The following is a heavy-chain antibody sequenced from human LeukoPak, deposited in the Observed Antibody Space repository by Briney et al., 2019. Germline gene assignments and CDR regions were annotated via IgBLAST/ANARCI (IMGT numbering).Heavy chain of an antibody. CDR2: IRSEANSYAT. J-gene: IGHJ4*02. CDR1: GFTFSGSA. Sequence: GGSLRLSCAASGFTFSGSAMHWVHQASGKGLEWVGRIRSEANSYATAYAASVKGRFTISRDNAKNSLYLQMNSLRAEDTAVYYCASTAAATGYWGQGTLVTVSS. V-gene: IGHV3-73*01. D-gene: IGHD6-13*01. CDR3: ASTAAATGY.